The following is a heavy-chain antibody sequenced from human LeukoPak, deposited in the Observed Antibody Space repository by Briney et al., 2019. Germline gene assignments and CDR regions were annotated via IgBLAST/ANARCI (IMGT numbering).Heavy chain of an antibody. CDR3: AKVARSGYGYSFDYWGAFDI. CDR1: EFTLNSYA. J-gene: IGHJ3*02. D-gene: IGHD5-18*01. CDR2: ISGSGGSS. V-gene: IGHV3-23*01. Sequence: GGSLRLSCAASEFTLNSYAMSWVRQAPGKGLEWVSVISGSGGSSYYADSVKGRFTISRDNYENTLYLQLNSLRAEDTAVYYCAKVARSGYGYSFDYWGAFDIWGQGTMVTVSS.